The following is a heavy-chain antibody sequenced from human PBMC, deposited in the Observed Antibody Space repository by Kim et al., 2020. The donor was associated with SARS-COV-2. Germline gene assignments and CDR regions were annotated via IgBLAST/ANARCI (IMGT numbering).Heavy chain of an antibody. Sequence: SETLSLTCAVYGGSFSGYYWSWIRQPPGKGLEWIGEINHSGSTNYNPSLKSRVTISVDTSKNQFSLKLSSVTAADTAVYYCAREAVVVIPYYFDYWGQGTLVTVSS. D-gene: IGHD3-22*01. CDR3: AREAVVVIPYYFDY. V-gene: IGHV4-34*01. CDR2: INHSGST. J-gene: IGHJ4*02. CDR1: GGSFSGYY.